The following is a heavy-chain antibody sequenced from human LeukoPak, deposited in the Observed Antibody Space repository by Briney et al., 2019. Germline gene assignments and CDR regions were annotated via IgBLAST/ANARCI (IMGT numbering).Heavy chain of an antibody. V-gene: IGHV1-18*01. CDR1: GYTFTIYG. Sequence: GASVKVSCKASGYTFTIYGISWVRQAPGQGLEWMGWISAYNGNTNYAQKLQGRVTMTTDTSTSTAYMELRSLRSDDTAVYYCARGGPGSILRFLEDDAFHIWGQGTMVTVSS. CDR2: ISAYNGNT. D-gene: IGHD3-3*01. CDR3: ARGGPGSILRFLEDDAFHI. J-gene: IGHJ3*02.